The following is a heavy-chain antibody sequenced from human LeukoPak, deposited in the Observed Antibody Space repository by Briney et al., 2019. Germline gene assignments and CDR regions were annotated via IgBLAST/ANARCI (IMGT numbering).Heavy chain of an antibody. CDR2: IIPIFGTA. CDR3: ARTVTIFGVVTPLYGFDP. Sequence: SVKVSCKASGGTFSSYAISWGRQAPGQGLEWMGGIIPIFGTANYAQKFQGRVTITADESTSTACMELSSLRSEDTAVYYCARTVTIFGVVTPLYGFDPWGQGTLVTVSS. V-gene: IGHV1-69*13. D-gene: IGHD3-3*01. J-gene: IGHJ5*02. CDR1: GGTFSSYA.